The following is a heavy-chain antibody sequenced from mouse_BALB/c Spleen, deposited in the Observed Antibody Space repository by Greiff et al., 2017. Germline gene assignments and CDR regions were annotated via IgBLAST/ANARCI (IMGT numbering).Heavy chain of an antibody. J-gene: IGHJ2*01. CDR2: INPNNGGT. CDR1: GYTFTDYN. Sequence: DVHLVESGPELVKPGASVKIPCKASGYTFTDYNMDWVKQSHGKSLEWIGDINPNNGGTIYNQKFKGKATLTVDKSSSTAYMELRSLTSEDTAVYYCAREDLGGYYDYWGQGTTLTVSS. CDR3: AREDLGGYYDY. V-gene: IGHV1-18*01.